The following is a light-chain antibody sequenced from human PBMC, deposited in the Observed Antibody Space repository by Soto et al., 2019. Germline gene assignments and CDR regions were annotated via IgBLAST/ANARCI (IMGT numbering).Light chain of an antibody. CDR3: QQYSAKWS. CDR1: ESISSW. J-gene: IGKJ1*01. V-gene: IGKV1-5*03. CDR2: KAS. Sequence: DIQMTQSPSTLSASVGDRVTITCRASESISSWLAWFQQKPGRAPKLLIYKASILESGVSSRFSGSESGTEFTLTISSLQPEDFANYFCQQYSAKWSFGQGTKVEIK.